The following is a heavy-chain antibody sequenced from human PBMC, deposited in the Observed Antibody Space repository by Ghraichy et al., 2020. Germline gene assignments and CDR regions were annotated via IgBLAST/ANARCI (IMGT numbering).Heavy chain of an antibody. V-gene: IGHV1-18*01. D-gene: IGHD2-2*02. J-gene: IGHJ4*02. Sequence: ASVKVSCKASGYTFTSYGISWVRQAPGQGLEWMGWISAYNGDTNYAQKLQGRVTMTTDTSTSTAYMELRSLRSDDTAVYYCARGPVFLRYCSSTSCYTGFDYWGQGTLVTVSS. CDR1: GYTFTSYG. CDR3: ARGPVFLRYCSSTSCYTGFDY. CDR2: ISAYNGDT.